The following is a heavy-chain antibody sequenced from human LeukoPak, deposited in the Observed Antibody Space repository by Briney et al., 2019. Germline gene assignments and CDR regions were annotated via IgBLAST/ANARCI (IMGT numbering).Heavy chain of an antibody. CDR2: VHYSAST. J-gene: IGHJ6*03. CDR3: ARHMNYFYYYMDV. CDR1: DGSISSSDSYY. Sequence: SETLSLTCTVSDGSISSSDSYYWGWIRQPPGKGLEWLGSVHYSASTYYNPSLKSCVTISVDTSKNQFSLKLSSVTAADTAVYYCARHMNYFYYYMDVWGNGTTVTVSS. V-gene: IGHV4-39*01. D-gene: IGHD3-16*01.